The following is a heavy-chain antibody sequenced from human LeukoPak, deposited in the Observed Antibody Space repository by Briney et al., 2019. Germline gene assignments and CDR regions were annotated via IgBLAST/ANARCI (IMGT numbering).Heavy chain of an antibody. V-gene: IGHV5-10-1*01. CDR3: ARRYCSSTSCLLKDWFDP. CDR2: IDPSDSYT. J-gene: IGHJ5*02. Sequence: GESLKISCKGSGYSFTSYWISWVRQMPGKGLEWMGRIDPSDSYTNYSPSSQGHVTISADKSISTAYLQWSSLKASDTAMYYCARRYCSSTSCLLKDWFDPWGQGTLVTVSS. D-gene: IGHD2-2*01. CDR1: GYSFTSYW.